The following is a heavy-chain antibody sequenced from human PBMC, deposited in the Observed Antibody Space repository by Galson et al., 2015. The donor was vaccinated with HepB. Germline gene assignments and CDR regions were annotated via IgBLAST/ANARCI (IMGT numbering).Heavy chain of an antibody. CDR2: ISSDYTSK. V-gene: IGHV3-30*07. CDR1: GFTFSRHA. J-gene: IGHJ4*02. CDR3: ASDCDGSGSFYNMLGY. D-gene: IGHD3-10*01. Sequence: SLRLSCAVSGFTFSRHAFHWVRQAPGRGLEWVALISSDYTSKFYADSVMGRLTISRDNSKDTVYLQMNGVRDEDTAVYYCASDCDGSGSFYNMLGYWGQGTMVTVSS.